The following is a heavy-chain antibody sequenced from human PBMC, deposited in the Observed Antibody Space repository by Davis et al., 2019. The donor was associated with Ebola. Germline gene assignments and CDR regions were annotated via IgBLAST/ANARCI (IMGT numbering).Heavy chain of an antibody. V-gene: IGHV7-4-1*02. CDR3: ARGGGNTAMVYYYYGMDV. D-gene: IGHD5-18*01. J-gene: IGHJ6*04. Sequence: ASVKVSCKASGYTFTSYAMNWVRQAPGQGLEWMGWINTNSGNPTYAQGFTGRFVFSLDTSVSTAYLQISSLKAEDTAVYYCARGGGNTAMVYYYYGMDVWGKGTTVTVSS. CDR1: GYTFTSYA. CDR2: INTNSGNP.